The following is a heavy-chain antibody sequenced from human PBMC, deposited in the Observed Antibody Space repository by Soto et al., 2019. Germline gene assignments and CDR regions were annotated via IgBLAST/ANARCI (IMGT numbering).Heavy chain of an antibody. CDR1: GFTFSSYG. CDR2: IWYDGSNK. V-gene: IGHV3-33*01. CDR3: ARDSRYQLLYQRPRYGMDV. J-gene: IGHJ6*02. D-gene: IGHD2-2*02. Sequence: PGGSLRLSCAASGFTFSSYGMHLVRQAPGKGLEWVAVIWYDGSNKYYADSVKGRFTISGYNSKNTLYLQMNSLRAEDTAVYYCARDSRYQLLYQRPRYGMDVWGQGTTVTVSS.